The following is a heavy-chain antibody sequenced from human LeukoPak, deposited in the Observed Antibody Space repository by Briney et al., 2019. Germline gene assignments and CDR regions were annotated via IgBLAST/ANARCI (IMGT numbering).Heavy chain of an antibody. J-gene: IGHJ6*02. Sequence: GGSLRLSCAASGFTFSTYWMHWVRRAPGKGLVWVSRINSGGTSTTYADSVKGRFTISRDNAKNTLYLQMNSLRAEDTAVYYCARVTFEDCSSVRCTGGMDVWGQGTTVTVSS. CDR1: GFTFSTYW. V-gene: IGHV3-74*01. CDR3: ARVTFEDCSSVRCTGGMDV. CDR2: INSGGTST. D-gene: IGHD2-2*01.